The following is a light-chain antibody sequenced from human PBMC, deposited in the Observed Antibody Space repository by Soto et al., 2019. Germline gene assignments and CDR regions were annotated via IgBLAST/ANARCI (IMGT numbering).Light chain of an antibody. V-gene: IGKV3-20*01. CDR1: QSVSNNY. CDR2: GAS. CDR3: QQYGSSLRT. Sequence: EIVLTQSPGTLSLSPGERATLSCRASQSVSNNYLAWYQQKPGQAPRLLIYGASNRATGIPDRFSGSGSGTDFTLTISRLEPEDFAVYYCQQYGSSLRTFGQGTKLEIK. J-gene: IGKJ2*01.